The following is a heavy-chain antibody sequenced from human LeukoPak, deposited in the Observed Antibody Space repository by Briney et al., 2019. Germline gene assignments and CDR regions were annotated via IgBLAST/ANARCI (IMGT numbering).Heavy chain of an antibody. CDR3: ARDRGGTDDFWSGYYTGYFDY. CDR1: RFTFSSYS. CDR2: ISSSGSYI. V-gene: IGHV3-21*01. J-gene: IGHJ4*02. Sequence: GGSLRLSCAASRFTFSSYSMNWVRQAPGKGLEWVSSISSSGSYIYYADSVKGRFTISRDNAKNSLYLQMNSLRAEDTAVFYCARDRGGTDDFWSGYYTGYFDYWGQGTLVTVSS. D-gene: IGHD3-3*01.